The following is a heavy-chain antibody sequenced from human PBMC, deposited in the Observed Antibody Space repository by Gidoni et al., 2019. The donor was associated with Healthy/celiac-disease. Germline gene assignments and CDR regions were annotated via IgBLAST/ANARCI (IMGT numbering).Heavy chain of an antibody. D-gene: IGHD2-2*01. CDR1: GFTFSSYG. J-gene: IGHJ6*02. CDR2: IVYDGSNK. Sequence: QVQLVESGGGVVQPGRSLRLSCAASGFTFSSYGMQWVGQAPGKGLEWVAVIVYDGSNKYYADSVKGRFTISRDNSKNTLYLQMNSLRAEDTAVYYCARARSTSYYYYGMDVWGQGTTVTVSS. CDR3: ARARSTSYYYYGMDV. V-gene: IGHV3-33*01.